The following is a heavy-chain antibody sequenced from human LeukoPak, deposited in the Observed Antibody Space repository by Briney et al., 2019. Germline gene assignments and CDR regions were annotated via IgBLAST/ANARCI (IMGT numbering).Heavy chain of an antibody. J-gene: IGHJ4*02. CDR3: ARDTADITIFGVVISD. D-gene: IGHD3-3*01. CDR1: GGSISSSSSY. V-gene: IGHV4-39*07. Sequence: SETLSLTCSVSGGSISSSSSYWGWIRQPPGKGLEWIGSIYHSGSTYYNPSLKSRVTISVDTSKNQFSLKLSSVTAADTAVYYCARDTADITIFGVVISDWGQGTLVTVSS. CDR2: IYHSGST.